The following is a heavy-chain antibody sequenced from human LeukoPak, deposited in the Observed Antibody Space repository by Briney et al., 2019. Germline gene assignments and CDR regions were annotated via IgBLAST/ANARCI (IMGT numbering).Heavy chain of an antibody. Sequence: SETLSLTCTVSGVSINTYYASWIRQAPGKGLEFIGFIYNGGNTNYNPSLKSRATISVDTSNNQFSMRLTSVTAADTAMYYCAAGPWELDFWGQGTLVTVSS. J-gene: IGHJ4*02. CDR3: AAGPWELDF. CDR1: GVSINTYY. CDR2: IYNGGNT. D-gene: IGHD1-26*01. V-gene: IGHV4-4*09.